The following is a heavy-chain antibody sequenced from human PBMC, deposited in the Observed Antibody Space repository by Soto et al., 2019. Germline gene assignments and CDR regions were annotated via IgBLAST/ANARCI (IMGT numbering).Heavy chain of an antibody. CDR1: GYTFTSHT. CDR2: IIVSNGSP. V-gene: IGHV1-3*01. Sequence: QVQLVQSGAEVKEPGASVRVSCKASGYTFTSHTLHWARQAPGQGLEWMGWIIVSNGSPRYAPQFQGRVTFGRDTSATTAYMELSSLTSEETAVYYCAREPEDGVPGDYWGQGTLVVVSS. CDR3: AREPEDGVPGDY. J-gene: IGHJ4*02. D-gene: IGHD3-3*01.